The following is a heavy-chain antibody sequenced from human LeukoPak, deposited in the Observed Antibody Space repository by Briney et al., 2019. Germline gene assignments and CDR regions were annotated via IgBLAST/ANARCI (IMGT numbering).Heavy chain of an antibody. CDR1: GYSFTSYW. CDR2: IYPGDSDT. Sequence: GESLKISCKGSGYSFTSYWIGWVRQMPGKGLEWMGIIYPGDSDTRYSPSFQGQVTISADKSISTAYLQWSSLKASDTAMYYCARRTGGRVGSVYYFDYWGQGTLVTVSS. J-gene: IGHJ4*02. V-gene: IGHV5-51*01. D-gene: IGHD2-15*01. CDR3: ARRTGGRVGSVYYFDY.